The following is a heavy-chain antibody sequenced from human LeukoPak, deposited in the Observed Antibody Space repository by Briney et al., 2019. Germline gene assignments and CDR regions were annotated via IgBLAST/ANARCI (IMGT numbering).Heavy chain of an antibody. J-gene: IGHJ4*02. CDR3: ARQDGRALYYFDY. V-gene: IGHV5-51*01. CDR1: GYXFTSYW. Sequence: PGESLKISCNGSGYXFTSYWICWVRQMPGKGLEWTGIIYPGDSDTRYSPSFQGQVTISADKSISTAYLQWSSLKASDTAMYYCARQDGRALYYFDYWGQGTLVTVSS. D-gene: IGHD5-24*01. CDR2: IYPGDSDT.